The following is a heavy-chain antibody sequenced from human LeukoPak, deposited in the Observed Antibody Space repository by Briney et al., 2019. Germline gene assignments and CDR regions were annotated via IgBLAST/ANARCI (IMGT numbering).Heavy chain of an antibody. CDR1: GFTFSSYS. J-gene: IGHJ4*02. Sequence: PGGSLRLSCAASGFTFSSYSMNWLRQAPGKGLEWLSYISSGSRTIYYADSAKGRFTVSRDNAKSSLYLQMNSLRAEDTAVYYCARESISGHRDFDYWGQGALVTVSS. V-gene: IGHV3-48*01. D-gene: IGHD1-26*01. CDR2: ISSGSRTI. CDR3: ARESISGHRDFDY.